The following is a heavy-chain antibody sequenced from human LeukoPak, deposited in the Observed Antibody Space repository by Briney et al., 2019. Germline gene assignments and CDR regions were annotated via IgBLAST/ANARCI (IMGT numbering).Heavy chain of an antibody. V-gene: IGHV3-74*01. Sequence: GGSLRLSCAASGFTFSRYYMHWVRQAPGKGLVWVSRINSDGSGTTYADSVKGRFTVSRDNAKNTLYLQMNSLRVEDTAMYYCTRVFAGDEYSSSGYWGQGTLVTSPQ. CDR1: GFTFSRYY. CDR3: TRVFAGDEYSSSGY. J-gene: IGHJ4*02. D-gene: IGHD6-13*01. CDR2: INSDGSGT.